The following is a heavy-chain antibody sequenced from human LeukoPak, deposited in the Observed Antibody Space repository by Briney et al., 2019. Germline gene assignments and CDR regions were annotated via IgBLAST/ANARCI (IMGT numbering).Heavy chain of an antibody. J-gene: IGHJ4*02. D-gene: IGHD4-17*01. CDR3: ATFSPSGVTTVYYFDY. V-gene: IGHV1-24*01. CDR1: GYTLTELS. Sequence: ASVKVSCKVSGYTLTELSMHWVRQAPGKGPEWMGGFDPEDGETIYAQKFQGRVTMTEDTSTDTAYMELSRLRSEDTAVYYCATFSPSGVTTVYYFDYWGQGTLVTVSS. CDR2: FDPEDGET.